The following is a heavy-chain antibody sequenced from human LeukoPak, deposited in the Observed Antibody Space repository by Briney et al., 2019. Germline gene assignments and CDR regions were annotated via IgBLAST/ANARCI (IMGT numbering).Heavy chain of an antibody. D-gene: IGHD1-26*01. CDR2: ICGSGGST. CDR3: AKGRSGSYYDDAFDI. Sequence: GGSLRLSCAASGFTFSSCAMSWVRQAPGKGLEWVSAICGSGGSTYYADSVKGRFTISRDNAKNTLYLQMNSLRAEDTAVYYCAKGRSGSYYDDAFDIWGQGTMVTVSS. CDR1: GFTFSSCA. J-gene: IGHJ3*02. V-gene: IGHV3-23*01.